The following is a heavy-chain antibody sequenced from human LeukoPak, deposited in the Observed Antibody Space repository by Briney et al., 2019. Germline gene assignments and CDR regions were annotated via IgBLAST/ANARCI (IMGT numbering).Heavy chain of an antibody. CDR2: IYYSGST. J-gene: IGHJ4*02. D-gene: IGHD3-16*02. CDR1: GGSISSYY. Sequence: SETLSLTCTVSGGSISSYYWSWIRQPPGKGLEWIGYIYYSGSTYYNPSLKSRVTISVDTSKNQFSLKLSSVTAADTAVYYCARAPYYDYVWGSYRPYYFDYWGQGTLVTVSS. V-gene: IGHV4-59*12. CDR3: ARAPYYDYVWGSYRPYYFDY.